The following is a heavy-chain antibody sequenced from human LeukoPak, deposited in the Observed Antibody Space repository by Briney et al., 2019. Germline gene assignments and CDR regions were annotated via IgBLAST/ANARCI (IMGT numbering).Heavy chain of an antibody. V-gene: IGHV1-69*13. CDR2: IIPIFGTA. D-gene: IGHD1-26*01. J-gene: IGHJ6*03. CDR1: GGTFSSYA. Sequence: GASVKVSCKASGGTFSSYAISWVRQAPGQGLEWMGGIIPIFGTANYAQKFQGRVTITADESTSTAYMELSSLRSEDTAVYYCARDDSGSYYMDVWGKGTTVTVSS. CDR3: ARDDSGSYYMDV.